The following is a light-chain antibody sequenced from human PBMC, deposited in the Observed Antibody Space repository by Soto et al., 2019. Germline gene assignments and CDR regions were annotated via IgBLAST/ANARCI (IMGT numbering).Light chain of an antibody. CDR2: EVS. Sequence: QSALTQPPSASGSPGQSVTISCTGTSSDVGGYNYVSWYQQHPGKAPKLMIYEVSERPSGVPDRFSGSKSGNTDSLTVSGLQAEDEADYYCSSYAGSNNLVFGGGTKLTVL. CDR3: SSYAGSNNLV. CDR1: SSDVGGYNY. J-gene: IGLJ3*02. V-gene: IGLV2-8*01.